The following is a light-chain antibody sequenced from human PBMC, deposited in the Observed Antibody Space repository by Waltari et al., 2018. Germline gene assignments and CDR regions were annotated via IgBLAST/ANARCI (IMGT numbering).Light chain of an antibody. J-gene: IGLJ2*01. CDR2: DDN. CDR1: RGSIASNY. CDR3: QSYDSIVV. V-gene: IGLV6-57*03. Sequence: FMLTQPPPVSESPGQTVTISCTRSRGSIASNYVHWYQQRPGCAPTIVIYDDNQRPCGVTDRFTGASGSSSNAASRTISGLNTEDEADDCCQSYDSIVVVGGGTKVTVL.